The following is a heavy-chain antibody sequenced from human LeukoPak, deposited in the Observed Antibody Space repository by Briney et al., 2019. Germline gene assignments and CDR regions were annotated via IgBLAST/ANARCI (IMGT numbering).Heavy chain of an antibody. J-gene: IGHJ4*02. V-gene: IGHV3-74*01. CDR2: INSDGSST. CDR1: GFTFSSYW. Sequence: GGSLRLSCAASGFTFSSYWMHWVRQAPGKGLVWVSRINSDGSSTSYADSVKGRFTISRDNAKNTLYLQMNSLRAEDTAAYYCARVLSWGAAAGIFDYWGQGTLVTVSS. D-gene: IGHD6-13*01. CDR3: ARVLSWGAAAGIFDY.